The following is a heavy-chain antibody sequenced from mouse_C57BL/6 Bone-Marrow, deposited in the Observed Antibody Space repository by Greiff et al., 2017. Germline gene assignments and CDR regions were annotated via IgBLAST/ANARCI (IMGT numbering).Heavy chain of an antibody. J-gene: IGHJ4*01. D-gene: IGHD1-1*01. CDR2: FYPGSGSI. CDR3: ARHEDQEVVAKDDAMDY. V-gene: IGHV1-62-2*01. Sequence: QVHVKQSGAELVKPGASVKLSCKASGYTFTEYTIHWVKQRSGQGLEWIGWFYPGSGSIKYNEKFKDKATLTADKSSSTVYMELSRLTSEDSAVYFCARHEDQEVVAKDDAMDYWGQGTSVTVSS. CDR1: GYTFTEYT.